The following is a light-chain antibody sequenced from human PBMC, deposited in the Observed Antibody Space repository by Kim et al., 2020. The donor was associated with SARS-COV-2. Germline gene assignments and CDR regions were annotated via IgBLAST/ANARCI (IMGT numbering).Light chain of an antibody. CDR2: RTS. CDR1: QGMRDD. V-gene: IGKV1-6*01. Sequence: ASVGDKVIITCRPSQGMRDDLGWYQQKPGKAPKLLMYRTSILQSGVPSRFSGSGSGTDFTLTINSLQPEDFATYYCLQYDNYPRTFGQGTKVDIK. J-gene: IGKJ1*01. CDR3: LQYDNYPRT.